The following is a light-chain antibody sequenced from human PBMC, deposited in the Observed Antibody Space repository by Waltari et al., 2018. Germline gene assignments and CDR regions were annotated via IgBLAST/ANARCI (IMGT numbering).Light chain of an antibody. Sequence: DIQMTQSPSTLSASVGDRVTITCRASQSIVRWVVWYQQKPGKAPTLLIDKASSLQSGVPPTFSGSGSGTDFTLTISSLQPDDFATYYCQKYFSGCTFGQGTNLEIK. CDR3: QKYFSGCT. CDR1: QSIVRW. J-gene: IGKJ2*02. V-gene: IGKV1-5*03. CDR2: KAS.